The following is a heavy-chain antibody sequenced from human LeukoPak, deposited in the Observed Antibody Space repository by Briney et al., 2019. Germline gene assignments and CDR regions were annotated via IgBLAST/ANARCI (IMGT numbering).Heavy chain of an antibody. J-gene: IGHJ4*02. CDR3: ARARTGRYYFDY. CDR2: ISSSSYI. CDR1: GFTFSSYS. V-gene: IGHV3-21*01. Sequence: PGGSLRLSCAASGFTFSSYSMNWVRQAPGKGLEWVSSISSSSYIYYADSVKGRFTISRDNAKNSLYLQMNSLRAEDTAVYYCARARTGRYYFDYWGQGTLVTVSS.